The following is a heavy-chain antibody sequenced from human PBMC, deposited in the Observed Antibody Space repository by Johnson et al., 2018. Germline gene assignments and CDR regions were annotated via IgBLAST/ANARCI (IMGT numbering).Heavy chain of an antibody. J-gene: IGHJ6*03. CDR2: FHVDGKT. Sequence: VQLVQSGGDLVQPGGSLRLACTASGFAVRSNYMVWVRQSPGRGLEWVSLFHVDGKTYFAASVRGRFTLSRDNSKNTVYLQMNSLRAEDTAVYYCAKDLDGDKYYYYYMDVWGKGTTVTVSS. CDR1: GFAVRSNY. V-gene: IGHV3-66*01. D-gene: IGHD4-17*01. CDR3: AKDLDGDKYYYYYMDV.